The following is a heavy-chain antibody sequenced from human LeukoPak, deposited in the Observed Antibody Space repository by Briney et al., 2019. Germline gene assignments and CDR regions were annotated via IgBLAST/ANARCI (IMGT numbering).Heavy chain of an antibody. CDR1: GFTFSSYG. Sequence: PGGSLRLSCAASGFTFSSYGMSWVRQAPGKGLEWVSVISGSGGSTYYADSVKGRFTISRDNSKNTLYLQMNSLRAEDTAVYYCARHAGATHYYYYYMDVWGKGTTVTISS. CDR2: ISGSGGST. J-gene: IGHJ6*03. D-gene: IGHD1-26*01. V-gene: IGHV3-23*01. CDR3: ARHAGATHYYYYYMDV.